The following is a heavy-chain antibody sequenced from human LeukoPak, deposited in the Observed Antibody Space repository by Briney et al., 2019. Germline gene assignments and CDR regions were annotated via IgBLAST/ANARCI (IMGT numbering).Heavy chain of an antibody. Sequence: RASETLSLTCSVHGYSISSGYYWGWVRQPPGKGLEWIASIYHSGSTYYNPSLKSRVTISVDTSKTQFSLKLSSVTAADTAVYYCARNFIVVADNYFDYWGQGTLVTVSS. V-gene: IGHV4-38-2*01. CDR2: IYHSGST. CDR3: ARNFIVVADNYFDY. CDR1: GYSISSGYY. D-gene: IGHD2-2*01. J-gene: IGHJ4*02.